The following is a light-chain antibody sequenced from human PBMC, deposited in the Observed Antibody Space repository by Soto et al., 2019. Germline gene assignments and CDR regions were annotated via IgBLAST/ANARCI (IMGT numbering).Light chain of an antibody. Sequence: QSALTQPASVSGSPGQSITIYCTGTRSDVGGYKYVSWYQQHPGKDPKLMIYEVSNRPSGVSNRFSGSKSGNTASLTISGLQAEDEADYYCSSYTSSSTLWVFGGGTKLTVL. CDR1: RSDVGGYKY. CDR2: EVS. CDR3: SSYTSSSTLWV. J-gene: IGLJ3*02. V-gene: IGLV2-14*01.